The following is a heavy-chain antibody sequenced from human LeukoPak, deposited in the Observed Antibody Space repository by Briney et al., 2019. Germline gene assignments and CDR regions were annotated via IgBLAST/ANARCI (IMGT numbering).Heavy chain of an antibody. J-gene: IGHJ6*02. CDR1: AFTLSSYN. CDR2: IISSSSTI. V-gene: IGHV3-48*04. Sequence: GGSLRLSCAASAFTLSSYNMNWVRQAPGRGLEWGSYIISSSSTIYYADSVKGRFTISRGNATHSLYLQMNSLRSKHTAVYYCARHYSYGMDVWGQGTTVTVSS. CDR3: ARHYSYGMDV.